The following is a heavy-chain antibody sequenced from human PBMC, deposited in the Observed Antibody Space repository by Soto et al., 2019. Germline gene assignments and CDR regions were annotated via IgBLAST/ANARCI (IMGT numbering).Heavy chain of an antibody. D-gene: IGHD7-27*01. CDR2: IKSKTDGGTT. Sequence: GGSLRLSCAASGFTFSNAWMSWVRQAPGKGLEWVGRIKSKTDGGTTDYAAPVKGRFTISRDDSKNTLYLQMNSLKTEDTAVYYCTTDWKPTSGVANGYWGQGTLVTVSS. CDR1: GFTFSNAW. V-gene: IGHV3-15*01. J-gene: IGHJ4*02. CDR3: TTDWKPTSGVANGY.